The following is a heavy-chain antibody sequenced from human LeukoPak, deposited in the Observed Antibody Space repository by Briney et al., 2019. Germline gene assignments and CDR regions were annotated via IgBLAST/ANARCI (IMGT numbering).Heavy chain of an antibody. D-gene: IGHD5-18*01. CDR1: GFTFSSYA. Sequence: GGSLRLSCAASGFTFSSYAMHWVRQAPGKGLEWVAVISYDGSNRYYADSVKGRFTISRDNSKNTLYLQMNSLRAEDTAVYYCARDRKVKGTAMVTHWGQGTLVTVSS. V-gene: IGHV3-30-3*01. J-gene: IGHJ4*02. CDR2: ISYDGSNR. CDR3: ARDRKVKGTAMVTH.